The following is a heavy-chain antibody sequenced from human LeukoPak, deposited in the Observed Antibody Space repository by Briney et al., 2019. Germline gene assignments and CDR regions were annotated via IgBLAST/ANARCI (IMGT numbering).Heavy chain of an antibody. CDR1: GGSISSYY. V-gene: IGHV4-4*07. D-gene: IGHD3-10*01. CDR2: IYTTGNT. Sequence: PSETLSLTCTVSGGSISSYYWSWIRQPPGKGLEWIGRIYTTGNTNYNPSLKSRVTMSVDTSKNQFSLKLSSVTAADTAVYYCARDLSSTMVRGVNGWFDPWGQGTLVTVSS. J-gene: IGHJ5*02. CDR3: ARDLSSTMVRGVNGWFDP.